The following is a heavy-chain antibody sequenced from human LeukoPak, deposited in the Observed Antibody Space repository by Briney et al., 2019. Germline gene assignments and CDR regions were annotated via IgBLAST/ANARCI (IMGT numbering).Heavy chain of an antibody. D-gene: IGHD5-24*01. CDR3: ASSPLDGRGSGSLDY. V-gene: IGHV1-45*02. J-gene: IGHJ4*02. CDR2: ITPFNGNT. CDR1: GYTFTYRY. Sequence: SVKVSCKASGYTFTYRYLHWVRQAPGQALEWMGWITPFNGNTNYAQKFQDRVTITRDRSMSTAYMELSSLRSEDTAVYYCASSPLDGRGSGSLDYWGQGTLVTVSS.